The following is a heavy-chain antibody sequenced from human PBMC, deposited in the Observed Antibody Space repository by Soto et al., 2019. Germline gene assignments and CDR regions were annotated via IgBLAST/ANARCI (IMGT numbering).Heavy chain of an antibody. CDR1: GFTFSSYW. J-gene: IGHJ4*02. CDR2: INSDGSST. V-gene: IGHV3-74*01. D-gene: IGHD4-17*01. Sequence: GGSLRISCAASGFTFSSYWMHWVRQAPGKGLVWVSRINSDGSSTSYADSVKGRFTISRDNAKNSLYLQMNSLRAEDTAVYYCANTQGDYFYYFDYWGQGTLVTFSS. CDR3: ANTQGDYFYYFDY.